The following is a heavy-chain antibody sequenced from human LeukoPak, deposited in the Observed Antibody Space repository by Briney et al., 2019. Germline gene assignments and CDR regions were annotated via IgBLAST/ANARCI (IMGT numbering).Heavy chain of an antibody. J-gene: IGHJ3*02. CDR1: GGSISSYY. CDR2: IYYSGST. CDR3: ARRGYYDILTGYAAAFDI. V-gene: IGHV4-59*08. D-gene: IGHD3-9*01. Sequence: SETLSLTCTASGGSISSYYWSWIRQPPGKGLEWIGYIYYSGSTNYNPSLKSRVTISVDTSKNQFSLKLSSVTAADTAVYYCARRGYYDILTGYAAAFDIWGQGTMVTVSS.